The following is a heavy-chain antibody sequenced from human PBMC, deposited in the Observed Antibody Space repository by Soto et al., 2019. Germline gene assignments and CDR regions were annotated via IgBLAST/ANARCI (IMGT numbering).Heavy chain of an antibody. V-gene: IGHV1-2*02. CDR2: INPNSGGT. CDR3: AGSGSYYYGAFDI. Sequence: ASVTCSCTAPGSTFTGYYMHWVRQATGQGLEWMGWINPNSGGTNYAQKFQGRVTMTRDTSISTAYMELSRLRSDDPAVYYCAGSGSYYYGAFDIWGQGTMVTV. J-gene: IGHJ3*02. D-gene: IGHD1-26*01. CDR1: GSTFTGYY.